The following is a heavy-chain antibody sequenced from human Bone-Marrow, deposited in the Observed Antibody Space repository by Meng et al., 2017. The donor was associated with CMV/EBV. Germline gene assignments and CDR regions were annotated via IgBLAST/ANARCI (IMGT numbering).Heavy chain of an antibody. CDR1: GYTFTGYY. CDR2: INPNSGGT. D-gene: IGHD6-6*01. V-gene: IGHV1-2*02. J-gene: IGHJ4*02. CDR3: ARDQTDSTSSKDY. Sequence: ASVKVSCKASGYTFTGYYMHWVRQAPGQGLEWMGWINPNSGGTNYAQKFQGRVTMTRDTSISTAYMELSRLRSDDTAVYYCARDQTDSTSSKDYWGQGTLVTVSS.